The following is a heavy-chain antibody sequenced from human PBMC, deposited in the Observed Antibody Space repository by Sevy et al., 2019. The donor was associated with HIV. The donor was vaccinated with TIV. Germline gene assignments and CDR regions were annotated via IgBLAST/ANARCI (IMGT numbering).Heavy chain of an antibody. D-gene: IGHD1-26*01. CDR2: LKHKAYGGTL. V-gene: IGHV3-49*04. J-gene: IGHJ4*02. Sequence: GGSLRLSCTGSGFTFGDYAMSWVRQAPGKGLEWVAFLKHKAYGGTLDYAASVKGRISISRDDSKLIAHLQMNDLKTEDTAIYYCTRGKGAQSIFDYWGQGALVTVSS. CDR1: GFTFGDYA. CDR3: TRGKGAQSIFDY.